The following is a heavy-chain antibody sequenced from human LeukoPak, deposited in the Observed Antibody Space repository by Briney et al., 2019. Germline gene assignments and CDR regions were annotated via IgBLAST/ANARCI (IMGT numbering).Heavy chain of an antibody. V-gene: IGHV1-8*01. D-gene: IGHD2-2*01. CDR2: MNPNSGNT. CDR1: GYTFTSYD. J-gene: IGHJ3*02. Sequence: ASVKVSCKASGYTFTSYDINWVRQATGQGLEWMGWMNPNSGNTGYAQKFQGRVTMTRNTSISTAYMELSSLRSEDTAVYYCARVVGYCSSASCYDAFDIWGQGTMVTVSS. CDR3: ARVVGYCSSASCYDAFDI.